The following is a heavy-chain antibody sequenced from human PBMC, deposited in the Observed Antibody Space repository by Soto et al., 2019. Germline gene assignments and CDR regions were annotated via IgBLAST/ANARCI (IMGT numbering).Heavy chain of an antibody. D-gene: IGHD3-10*01. Sequence: PGGSLRLSCAASGFTFSSYGMHWVRQAPGKGLEWVAVISYDGSNKYYADSVKGRFTISRDNSKNTLYLQMNSLRAEDTAVYYCAKVDGGSGSYWALDYWGQGTLVTVSS. V-gene: IGHV3-30*18. CDR3: AKVDGGSGSYWALDY. CDR2: ISYDGSNK. J-gene: IGHJ4*02. CDR1: GFTFSSYG.